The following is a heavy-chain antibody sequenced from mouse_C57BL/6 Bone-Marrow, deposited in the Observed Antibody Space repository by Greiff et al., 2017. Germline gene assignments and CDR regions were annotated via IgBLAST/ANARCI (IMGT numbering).Heavy chain of an antibody. CDR2: ISSGGSYT. Sequence: VQLKESGGDLVKPGGSLKLSCAASGFTFSSYGMSWVRQTPDKRLEWVATISSGGSYTYYPDSVKGRFTISRDNAKNTLYLQMSSLKSEDTAMYYCARHYPTVVPGDYWGQGTSVTVSS. CDR3: ARHYPTVVPGDY. CDR1: GFTFSSYG. J-gene: IGHJ4*01. D-gene: IGHD1-1*01. V-gene: IGHV5-6*01.